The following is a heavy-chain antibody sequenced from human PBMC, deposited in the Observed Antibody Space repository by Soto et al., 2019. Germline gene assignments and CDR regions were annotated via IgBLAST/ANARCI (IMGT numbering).Heavy chain of an antibody. J-gene: IGHJ3*01. CDR1: GFTFSAFW. CDR3: ARALAPPGEFFYDAFDV. V-gene: IGHV3-7*04. CDR2: IKRDGTVT. Sequence: EVQLVESGGGLVQPGESLRLSCAASGFTFSAFWMTWLRQAPGKGLEWVANIKRDGTVTHYGDSVECRCTLSRDNAQHSLFLQLDSLRPEDTAMYYCARALAPPGEFFYDAFDVWGQGTFVTVSS. D-gene: IGHD2-21*01.